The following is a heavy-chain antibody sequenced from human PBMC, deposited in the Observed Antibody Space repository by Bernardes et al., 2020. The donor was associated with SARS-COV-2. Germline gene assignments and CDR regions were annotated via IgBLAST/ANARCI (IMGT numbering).Heavy chain of an antibody. CDR2: INPNSGAT. Sequence: ASVNVSCKASGYTFTGYYIHWVRQAPGQGLEWMGWINPNSGATKYAQNFQDRVTMTRDTSITTAYMELNRLISDDTAVYYCAREASAGHNSDYQYYLDYWGQGTLVTVSS. CDR3: AREASAGHNSDYQYYLDY. D-gene: IGHD3-22*01. CDR1: GYTFTGYY. V-gene: IGHV1-2*02. J-gene: IGHJ4*02.